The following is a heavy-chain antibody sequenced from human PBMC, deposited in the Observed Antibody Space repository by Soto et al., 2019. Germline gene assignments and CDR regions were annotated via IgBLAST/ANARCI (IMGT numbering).Heavy chain of an antibody. CDR2: IHSSGST. J-gene: IGHJ4*02. Sequence: SDTLSLTCTVSSGPFNTYYWSWIWQPAAKGLEWMGRIHSSGSTLYKPPIKSRVTMSVDTSTNQISLKLSAVSAADTAVYYCAGGAAADYFDYWCQGTLLTVSS. CDR3: AGGAAADYFDY. D-gene: IGHD6-13*01. CDR1: SGPFNTYY. V-gene: IGHV4-4*07.